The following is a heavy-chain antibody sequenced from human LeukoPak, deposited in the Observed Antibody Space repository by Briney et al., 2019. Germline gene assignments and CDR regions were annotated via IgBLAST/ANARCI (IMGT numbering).Heavy chain of an antibody. V-gene: IGHV3-66*01. CDR2: IYSGGST. D-gene: IGHD6-19*01. CDR1: GFTFRNYA. J-gene: IGHJ6*02. CDR3: ARDLGIAVAGTDYYYGMDV. Sequence: PGGSLRLSCAASGFTFRNYAMSWVRQAPGKGLEWVSVIYSGGSTYYADSVKGRFTISRDNSKNTLYLQMNSLRAEDTAVYYCARDLGIAVAGTDYYYGMDVWGQGTTVTVSS.